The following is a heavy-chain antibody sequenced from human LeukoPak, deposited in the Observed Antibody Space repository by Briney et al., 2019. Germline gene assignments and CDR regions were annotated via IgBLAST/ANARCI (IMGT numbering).Heavy chain of an antibody. J-gene: IGHJ4*02. CDR2: ISSNGGTT. CDR1: EFSIRSYP. D-gene: IGHD3-9*01. V-gene: IGHV3-64D*09. CDR3: VKGGKDSLTGYLTGGVDY. Sequence: GGSLRLSCSASEFSIRSYPMHWVRQAPGKGLEYLSAISSNGGTTYYTDSVKGRFAISRDNSKNTLYLQMRNLRPEDTAVYYCVKGGKDSLTGYLTGGVDYWGQGTLVTVSS.